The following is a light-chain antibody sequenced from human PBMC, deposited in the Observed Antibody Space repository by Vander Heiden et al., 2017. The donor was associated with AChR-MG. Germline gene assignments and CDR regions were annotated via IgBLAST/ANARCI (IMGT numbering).Light chain of an antibody. CDR2: GAS. J-gene: IGKJ2*01. CDR1: QSVSRNY. Sequence: EIVLTQSPGTLSLSPGERATLSCRASQSVSRNYLAWYQQKLGQAPRLRIYGASSRATGIPDRFSGSGSGTDFTLTISRLEPEDFAVYYCQQYGSSPGFTFGQGTKVEIK. CDR3: QQYGSSPGFT. V-gene: IGKV3-20*01.